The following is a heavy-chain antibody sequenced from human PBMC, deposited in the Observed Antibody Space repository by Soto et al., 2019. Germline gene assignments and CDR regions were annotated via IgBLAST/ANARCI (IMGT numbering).Heavy chain of an antibody. Sequence: QVQLVQSGAEVKKPGSSVKVSCEASGGTFKTYTINWVRQAPGQGLEWIGQIIPMYDSANYAQSFQDRVTISADKSTNTAYMELSSLRSEDKALYYCATWRTYSGSYCFDYWGQGTLVSVSS. D-gene: IGHD1-26*01. V-gene: IGHV1-69*06. J-gene: IGHJ4*02. CDR3: ATWRTYSGSYCFDY. CDR1: GGTFKTYT. CDR2: IIPMYDSA.